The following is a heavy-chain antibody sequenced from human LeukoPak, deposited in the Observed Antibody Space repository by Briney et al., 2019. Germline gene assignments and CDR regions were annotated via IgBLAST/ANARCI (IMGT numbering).Heavy chain of an antibody. D-gene: IGHD2-2*01. V-gene: IGHV4-4*07. CDR2: IYTSGST. CDR3: ARVGLSSRGYYYYMDV. Sequence: SETLSLTCTVSGGSISSDYWSWSRQPAGKGLEWIGHIYTSGSTNYNPSLTGRVTMSLDTSKNQFSLKLTPVTAADTAVYYCARVGLSSRGYYYYMDVWGRGTTVTVSS. J-gene: IGHJ6*03. CDR1: GGSISSDY.